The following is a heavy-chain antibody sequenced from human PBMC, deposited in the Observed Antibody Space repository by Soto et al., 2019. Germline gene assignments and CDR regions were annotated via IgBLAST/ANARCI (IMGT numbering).Heavy chain of an antibody. J-gene: IGHJ6*02. CDR3: AKAQQWLNLDYYYYGMDV. CDR1: GFTFSSYA. V-gene: IGHV3-23*01. D-gene: IGHD6-19*01. CDR2: ISGSGGST. Sequence: GGSLRLSCAASGFTFSSYAMSWVRQAPGKGLEWVSAISGSGGSTYYADSVKGRFTISRDNSKNTLYLQMNSLRAEDTAVYYCAKAQQWLNLDYYYYGMDVWGQGTTVTSP.